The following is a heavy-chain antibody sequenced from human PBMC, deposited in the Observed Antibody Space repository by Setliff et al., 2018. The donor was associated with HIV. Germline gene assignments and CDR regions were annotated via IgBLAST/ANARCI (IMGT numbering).Heavy chain of an antibody. CDR2: IHYTGST. Sequence: KPSETLSLTCTVSGTSISSHYWTWIRQPPGKGLEWIGNIHYTGSTNYNPSLKSRLTISGDSSKKQFSLVLRSVTAADTAVYYCAIVPSSRWYGGHHYMDGWGKGATVTVSS. CDR1: GTSISSHY. D-gene: IGHD6-19*01. J-gene: IGHJ6*03. V-gene: IGHV4-59*11. CDR3: AIVPSSRWYGGHHYMDG.